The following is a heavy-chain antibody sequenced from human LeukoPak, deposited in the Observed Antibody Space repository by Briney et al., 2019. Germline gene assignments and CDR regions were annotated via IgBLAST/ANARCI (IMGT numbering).Heavy chain of an antibody. D-gene: IGHD6-13*01. V-gene: IGHV1-2*02. CDR2: INPNSGGT. CDR1: GYTFTGYY. CDR3: ARVPQGSSWPYYFDY. Sequence: ASVKVSCKASGYTFTGYYMHWVRQAPGQGLEWMGWINPNSGGTNYAQKFQGRVTMTRDTSISTAYMELSGLRSDDTAVYYCARVPQGSSWPYYFDYWGQGTLVTVSS. J-gene: IGHJ4*02.